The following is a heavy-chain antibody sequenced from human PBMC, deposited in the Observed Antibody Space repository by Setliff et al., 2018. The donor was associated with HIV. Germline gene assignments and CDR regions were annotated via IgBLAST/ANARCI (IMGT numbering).Heavy chain of an antibody. CDR2: IDPKSGVA. V-gene: IGHV1-2*06. CDR1: GYTFTDFY. J-gene: IGHJ5*02. CDR3: ARAHFLVAMTRNWFDP. D-gene: IGHD5-12*01. Sequence: ASVKVSCKASGYTFTDFYIHWMRQAPGQGLEWLGRIDPKSGVANYLEKFQGRVIMTRDTSTNTAYMELIRPRFDDTAVYFCARAHFLVAMTRNWFDPWGQGTLVTVSS.